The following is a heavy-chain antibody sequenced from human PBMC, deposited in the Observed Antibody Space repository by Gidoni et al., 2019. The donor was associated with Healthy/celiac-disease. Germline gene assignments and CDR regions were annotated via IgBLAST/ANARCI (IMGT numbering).Heavy chain of an antibody. CDR1: GFTFSNAW. J-gene: IGHJ6*02. CDR2: IKSKTDGGTT. CDR3: TTDPQGADYYYYYGMDV. D-gene: IGHD1-26*01. Sequence: EVQLVESGGGLVKPGGSLSLSCAASGFTFSNAWMSWVRQAPGKGLEWVGCIKSKTDGGTTDYAAPVKGRFTISRDDSKNTLYLQMNSLKTEDTAVYYCTTDPQGADYYYYYGMDVWGQGTTVTVSS. V-gene: IGHV3-15*01.